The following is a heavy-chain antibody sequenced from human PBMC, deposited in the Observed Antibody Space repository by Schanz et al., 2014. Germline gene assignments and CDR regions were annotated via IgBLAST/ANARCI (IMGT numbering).Heavy chain of an antibody. J-gene: IGHJ6*02. Sequence: EVYLVESGGGLVQPGGSLRLSCAASGFTFSSYAMSWVRQAPGKGLEWVSAISGSGETTYYADSVKGRFTISRDNSKNALYLQMNSLRAEDTAVYYCARRITGTHHNPYYHGMDVWGQGTTVTVSS. CDR2: ISGSGETT. CDR3: ARRITGTHHNPYYHGMDV. CDR1: GFTFSSYA. V-gene: IGHV3-23*04. D-gene: IGHD1-20*01.